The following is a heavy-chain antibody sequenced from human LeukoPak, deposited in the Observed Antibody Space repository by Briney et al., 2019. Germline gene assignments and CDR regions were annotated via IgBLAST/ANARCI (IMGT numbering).Heavy chain of an antibody. D-gene: IGHD6-6*01. J-gene: IGHJ4*02. CDR3: ARGGPGARPGYFDD. Sequence: PSETLSLTCTFSVGSISSYYWSWIRQPAGKGLEWIGRIYTSGSTNYNPSLKSRVTISVDKSKNQFSLKLRSVTAADTAVYYCARGGPGARPGYFDDWGQGTLVTVSS. CDR1: VGSISSYY. V-gene: IGHV4-4*07. CDR2: IYTSGST.